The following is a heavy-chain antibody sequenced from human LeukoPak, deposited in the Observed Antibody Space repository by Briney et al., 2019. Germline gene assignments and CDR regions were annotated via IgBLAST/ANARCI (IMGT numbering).Heavy chain of an antibody. Sequence: SVKVPCKASGGTFSSYAISWVRQAPGQGLEWMGRIIPIFGTANYAQKFQGRVTITTDESTSTAYMELSSLRSEDTAVYYCARDTLGYYYDSRAFDIWGQGTMVTVSS. CDR2: IIPIFGTA. J-gene: IGHJ3*02. D-gene: IGHD3-22*01. CDR1: GGTFSSYA. V-gene: IGHV1-69*05. CDR3: ARDTLGYYYDSRAFDI.